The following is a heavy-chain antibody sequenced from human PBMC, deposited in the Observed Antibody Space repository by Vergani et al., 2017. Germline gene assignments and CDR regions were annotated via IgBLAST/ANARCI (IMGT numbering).Heavy chain of an antibody. CDR1: GITFWKFG. V-gene: IGHV3-9*01. CDR3: ARPSAPGDYDALDI. D-gene: IGHD4-17*01. Sequence: EVLLVESGGGLAQPGGSLRLSCEASGITFWKFGMHWVRQGPGKGLEWVSGISWNSGAVDYADSVRGRFTISRDNAKNSLFLEMNSLRAEDTAVYHCARPSAPGDYDALDIWGQGTMVTVSS. J-gene: IGHJ3*02. CDR2: ISWNSGAV.